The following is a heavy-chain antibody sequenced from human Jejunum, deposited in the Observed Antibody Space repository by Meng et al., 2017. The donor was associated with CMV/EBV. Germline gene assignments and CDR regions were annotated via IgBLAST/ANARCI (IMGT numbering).Heavy chain of an antibody. J-gene: IGHJ4*02. CDR1: GFTFSNYW. V-gene: IGHV3-74*01. Sequence: CAASGFTFSNYWMHWVRQVPGKGLVWVARINSDGSITNYVDSVRGRFTISRDNARKTLYLQMDSLRAEDTAVYYCARVSFGRWDDFDYWGQGSLVTVSS. CDR2: INSDGSIT. CDR3: ARVSFGRWDDFDY. D-gene: IGHD5-18*01.